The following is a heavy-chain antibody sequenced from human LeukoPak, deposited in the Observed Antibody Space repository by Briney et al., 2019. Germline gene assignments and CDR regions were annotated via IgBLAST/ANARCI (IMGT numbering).Heavy chain of an antibody. V-gene: IGHV3-30*03. CDR2: ISYDGNNK. J-gene: IGHJ4*02. CDR3: ARAGGSTSCYDY. D-gene: IGHD2-2*01. CDR1: GFTFSSYS. Sequence: GGSLRLSCAASGFTFSSYSMNWVRQAPGKGLEWVAVISYDGNNKYYADSVKGRFTISRDNSKNTLYLQMNSLTTDDTAVYYCARAGGSTSCYDYWGQGTLVTVSS.